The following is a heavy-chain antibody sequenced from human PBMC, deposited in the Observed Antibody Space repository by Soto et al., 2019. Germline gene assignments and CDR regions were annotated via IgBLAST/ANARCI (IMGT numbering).Heavy chain of an antibody. CDR2: ISWDSGSI. Sequence: EVQLVESGGGLVQPGRSLRLSCAASGFTFDDHAMHWVRQAPGTGLEWVSGISWDSGSIGYADSVRGRFTISRDNAKNSLYLQMNSLRVEDTALYYCVRDNRYASGWPYFDDMDVWGQGTTVTVSS. J-gene: IGHJ6*02. D-gene: IGHD6-19*01. V-gene: IGHV3-9*01. CDR1: GFTFDDHA. CDR3: VRDNRYASGWPYFDDMDV.